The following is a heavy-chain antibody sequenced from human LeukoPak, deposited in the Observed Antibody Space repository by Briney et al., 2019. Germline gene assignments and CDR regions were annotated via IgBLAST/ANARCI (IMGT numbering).Heavy chain of an antibody. D-gene: IGHD5-18*01. V-gene: IGHV3-74*01. CDR1: GFTFSSNW. CDR3: ARHLSGVTGYTYGRGIDY. CDR2: IKSDGSST. Sequence: PGGSLRLSCAASGFTFSSNWMHWVRQAPGKGLVWVSRIKSDGSSTSYADSVKGRFTISRDNAKNTLYLQMNSLRAEDTAVYYCARHLSGVTGYTYGRGIDYWGQGTLVTVSS. J-gene: IGHJ4*02.